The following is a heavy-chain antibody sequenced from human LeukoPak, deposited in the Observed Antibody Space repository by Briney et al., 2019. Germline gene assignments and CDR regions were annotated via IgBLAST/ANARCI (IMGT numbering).Heavy chain of an antibody. CDR2: LSWNSGSP. D-gene: IGHD6-19*01. Sequence: GGSLRLLCEASKFTFDDYAMHWVRQAPGKGLEWVSGLSWNSGSPGYADSVKGRFTISRDNANKFLFLQMNSLRIEDTALYYCVGCVGLGELSGWWWDVFEIWVQGSTVTV. V-gene: IGHV3-9*01. J-gene: IGHJ3*02. CDR1: KFTFDDYA. CDR3: VGCVGLGELSGWWWDVFEI.